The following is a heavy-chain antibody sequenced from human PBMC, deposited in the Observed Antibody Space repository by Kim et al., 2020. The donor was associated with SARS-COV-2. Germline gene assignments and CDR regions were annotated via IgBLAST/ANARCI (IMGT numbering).Heavy chain of an antibody. D-gene: IGHD3-16*02. CDR1: GYTFTSYD. J-gene: IGHJ4*02. CDR3: ARGDSLGDYIWGSYRLAQGLDY. V-gene: IGHV1-8*01. CDR2: MNPNSGNT. Sequence: ASVKVSCKASGYTFTSYDINWVRQATGQGLEWMGWMNPNSGNTGYAQKFQGRVTMTRNTSISTAYMELSSLRSEDTAVYYCARGDSLGDYIWGSYRLAQGLDYWGQGTLVTVSS.